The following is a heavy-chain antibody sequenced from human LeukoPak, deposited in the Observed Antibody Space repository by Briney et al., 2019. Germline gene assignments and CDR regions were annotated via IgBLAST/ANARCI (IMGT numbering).Heavy chain of an antibody. CDR3: ARVSLLWFGNDAFGT. J-gene: IGHJ3*02. CDR1: GFTFSSYG. CDR2: IWYDGSNK. Sequence: PGGSLRLSCAASGFTFSSYGMHWVRQAPGKGLEWVAVIWYDGSNKYYADSVKGRFTISRDNSKNTLYLQMNSLRAEDTAVYYCARVSLLWFGNDAFGTWGQGTMVTVSS. V-gene: IGHV3-33*01. D-gene: IGHD3-10*01.